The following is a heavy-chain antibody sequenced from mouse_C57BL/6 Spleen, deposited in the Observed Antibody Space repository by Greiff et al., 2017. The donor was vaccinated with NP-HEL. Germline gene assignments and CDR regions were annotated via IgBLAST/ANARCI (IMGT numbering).Heavy chain of an antibody. Sequence: VQLQQSGAELVKPGASVKLSCKASGYTFTSYWMHWVKQRPGQGLEWIGMIHPNSGSTNYNEKFKSKATLTVDKSSSTAYMQLSSLTSEDSAVYYWAREGDSCFDYWGQGTTLTVSS. J-gene: IGHJ2*01. V-gene: IGHV1-64*01. CDR2: IHPNSGST. D-gene: IGHD1-1*01. CDR1: GYTFTSYW. CDR3: AREGDSCFDY.